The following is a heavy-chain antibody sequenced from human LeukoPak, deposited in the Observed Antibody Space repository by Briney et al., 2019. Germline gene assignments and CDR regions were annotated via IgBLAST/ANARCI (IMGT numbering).Heavy chain of an antibody. D-gene: IGHD3-3*01. CDR2: INHSGST. CDR1: GGSFSGYY. Sequence: SETLSLTCAVYGGSFSGYYWSWIRQPPGKGLEWIGEINHSGSTNYNPSLKSRVTISVDTSKNQFSLKLSSVTAADTAVYCCARGLATLEGYYYYYYMDVWGKGTTVTVSS. J-gene: IGHJ6*03. CDR3: ARGLATLEGYYYYYYMDV. V-gene: IGHV4-34*01.